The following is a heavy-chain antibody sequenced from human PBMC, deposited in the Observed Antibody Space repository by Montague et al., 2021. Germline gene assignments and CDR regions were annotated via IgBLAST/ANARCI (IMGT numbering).Heavy chain of an antibody. CDR3: ARERDRYYYMDI. CDR2: VSHGGRT. Sequence: SETLSLTCTVSRSLINSDYYWGWIRQPPGKGLEWMGSVSHGGRTXYNPSLKSRVTISVDTSINHFSLKLSSVTAADTAMYYCARERDRYYYMDIWGKGTTITVSS. CDR1: RSLINSDYY. V-gene: IGHV4-38-2*02. J-gene: IGHJ6*03.